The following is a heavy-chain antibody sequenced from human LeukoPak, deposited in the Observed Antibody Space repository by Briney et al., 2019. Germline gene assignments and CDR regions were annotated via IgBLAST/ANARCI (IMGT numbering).Heavy chain of an antibody. CDR3: ARAKNYDYSLWDV. Sequence: GGSLRLSCAASGFTLSDYYMSWIRQAPGKGREWVSYISSSGTTIYYADSVKGRFTISRDNAENSRYLQMNSLRAEDTAVYYCARAKNYDYSLWDVWGQGTTVTVSS. CDR2: ISSSGTTI. D-gene: IGHD3-3*01. CDR1: GFTLSDYY. V-gene: IGHV3-11*01. J-gene: IGHJ6*01.